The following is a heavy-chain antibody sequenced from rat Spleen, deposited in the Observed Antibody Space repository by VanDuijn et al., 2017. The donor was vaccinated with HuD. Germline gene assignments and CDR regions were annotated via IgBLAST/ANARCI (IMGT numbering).Heavy chain of an antibody. CDR1: GFTFTNYD. D-gene: IGHD1-9*01. CDR2: VSYAGSST. Sequence: EVQLVESGGGLVQPGRSLKLSCAASGFTFTNYDMAWVRQAPTKGLEWVASVSYAGSSTYYRDSVKGRFTISRDNAKSTLYLQMDSLRSEDTATYYCARHSYGYSHFDYWGQGVMVTVSS. V-gene: IGHV5-29*01. CDR3: ARHSYGYSHFDY. J-gene: IGHJ2*01.